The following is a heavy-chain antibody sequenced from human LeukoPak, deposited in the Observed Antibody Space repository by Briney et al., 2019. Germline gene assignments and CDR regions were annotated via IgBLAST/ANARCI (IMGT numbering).Heavy chain of an antibody. CDR3: GRDESQQLVLDTWFDP. V-gene: IGHV1-2*06. Sequence: GASEKVSCTASGYTVTGSCMHWVRQAPGQGLEWMGRINPNNGGANYAQKFQSRVTMTRDTSISTAYIVLSRLRSDATAVVYCGRDESQQLVLDTWFDPWGQGTLVTVSS. D-gene: IGHD6-13*01. CDR2: INPNNGGA. J-gene: IGHJ5*02. CDR1: GYTVTGSC.